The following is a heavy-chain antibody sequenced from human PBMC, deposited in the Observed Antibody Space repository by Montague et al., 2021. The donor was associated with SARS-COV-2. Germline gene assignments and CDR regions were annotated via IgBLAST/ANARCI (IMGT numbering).Heavy chain of an antibody. CDR2: IYYTGIT. Sequence: SETLSLTCTVSGGSIGSHYWSWIRLPPGKGLEWVGHIYYTGITKYKSSLKSRVTISVDTSKNQLSLKLDSVTAADTAVYYCARGSGSASAIRFDPWGQGTLVTVSS. D-gene: IGHD6-25*01. J-gene: IGHJ5*02. CDR3: ARGSGSASAIRFDP. CDR1: GGSIGSHY. V-gene: IGHV4-59*11.